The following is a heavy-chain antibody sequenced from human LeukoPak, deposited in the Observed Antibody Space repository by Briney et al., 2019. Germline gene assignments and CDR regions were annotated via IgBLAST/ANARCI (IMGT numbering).Heavy chain of an antibody. V-gene: IGHV3-43*02. J-gene: IGHJ4*02. CDR3: VTHSFDY. CDR1: GFTFDDYA. Sequence: GGSLRLPCAASGFTFDDYAMHWVRQAPGKGLEWVSLISGDRGSTYYADSVKGRFTISRDNSKNSLYLQMNSLRTEDTALYYCVTHSFDYWGQGTLVTVSS. CDR2: ISGDRGST.